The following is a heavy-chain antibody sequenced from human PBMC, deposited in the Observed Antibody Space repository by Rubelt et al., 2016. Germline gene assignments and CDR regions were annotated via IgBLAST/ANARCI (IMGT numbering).Heavy chain of an antibody. CDR2: IHSGGLS. CDR3: ARLQRGYNWKYFES. J-gene: IGHJ4*02. Sequence: QLQLQESGPGLVKPSETLSLTCTVSGGSIRSSSHYWGWIRQPPGKGLEWIGSIHSGGLSYFNPSLENRASISVDTSENKFSLRLTSVTASDTAVYYCARLQRGYNWKYFESWGQGSLVTVSS. V-gene: IGHV4-39*01. CDR1: GGSIRSSSHY. D-gene: IGHD1-20*01.